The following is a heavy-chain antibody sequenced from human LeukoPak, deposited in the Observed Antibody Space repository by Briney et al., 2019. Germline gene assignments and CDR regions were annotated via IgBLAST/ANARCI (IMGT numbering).Heavy chain of an antibody. CDR3: ARVESTVTTPYDY. J-gene: IGHJ4*02. V-gene: IGHV4-34*01. CDR1: GGSFSGYY. Sequence: SETLSLTCAVYGGSFSGYYWSWIRQPPGKGLEWIGEINHSGSTNYNPSLKCRVTISVDTSKNQFSLKLSSVTAADTAVYYCARVESTVTTPYDYWGQGTLVTVSS. CDR2: INHSGST. D-gene: IGHD4-11*01.